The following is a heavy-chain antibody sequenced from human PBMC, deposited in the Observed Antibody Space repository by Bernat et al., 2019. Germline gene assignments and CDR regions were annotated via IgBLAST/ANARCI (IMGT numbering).Heavy chain of an antibody. V-gene: IGHV1-18*01. CDR3: ARDRVSFQDF. CDR2: ISLYNGDT. D-gene: IGHD2-2*01. CDR1: GYMFTRYD. J-gene: IGHJ4*02. Sequence: QVQLVQSGAEVKKPGASVKVSCKASGYMFTRYDISWVRQAPGQGLEWMGRISLYNGDTKYAQKFQGRATMTTDTSTRTAYLELRNLKSDDTAVYYCARDRVSFQDFWGQGTLVTVSS.